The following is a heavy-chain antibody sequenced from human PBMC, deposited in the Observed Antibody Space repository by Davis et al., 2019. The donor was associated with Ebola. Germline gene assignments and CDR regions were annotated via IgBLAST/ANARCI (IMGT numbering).Heavy chain of an antibody. CDR2: ISYDGSNK. D-gene: IGHD6-13*01. CDR3: AKDLRAAAANRGYFQH. Sequence: GESLKISCAASGFTFSSYGMHWVRQAPGKGLEWVAVISYDGSNKYYADSVKGRFTISRDNSKNTLYLQMSSLRAEDTAVYYCAKDLRAAAANRGYFQHWGQGTLVTVSS. J-gene: IGHJ1*01. CDR1: GFTFSSYG. V-gene: IGHV3-30*18.